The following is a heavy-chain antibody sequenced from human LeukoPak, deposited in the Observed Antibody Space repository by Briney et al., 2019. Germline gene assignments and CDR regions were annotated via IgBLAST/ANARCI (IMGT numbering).Heavy chain of an antibody. CDR3: ARAGGGGPDY. CDR2: FSSSSSTI. J-gene: IGHJ4*02. V-gene: IGHV3-48*02. D-gene: IGHD3-16*01. Sequence: GLECVSYFSSSSSTISYADSVKGRLTISRDNAKKTLYLQMNSLRDEDTAVYSCARAGGGGPDYWGQGTLVTVSS.